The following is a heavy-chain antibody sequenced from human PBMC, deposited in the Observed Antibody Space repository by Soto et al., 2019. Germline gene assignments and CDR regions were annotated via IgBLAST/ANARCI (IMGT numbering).Heavy chain of an antibody. Sequence: EVQLLESGGGLVQPGGPLRLSCAASGFTFSSYAMSWVRHAPGKGLEWVSAISDSGGSTYYAGSVKGRFTISRDNSKNTLYMQMNSLRAEDTAVYYCAKDVDYGDYVSWFDHWGQGTLVTVS. J-gene: IGHJ5*02. CDR2: ISDSGGST. CDR3: AKDVDYGDYVSWFDH. CDR1: GFTFSSYA. D-gene: IGHD4-17*01. V-gene: IGHV3-23*01.